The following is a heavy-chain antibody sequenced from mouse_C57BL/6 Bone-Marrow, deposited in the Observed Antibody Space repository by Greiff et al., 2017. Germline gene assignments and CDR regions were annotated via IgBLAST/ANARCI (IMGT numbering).Heavy chain of an antibody. J-gene: IGHJ3*01. Sequence: QVQLQQSGAELVKPGASVKLSCKASGYTFTSYWMQWVKQRPGQGLEWIGEIDPSDSYTNYNQKFKGKATLTVDTSSSTAYMQLSSLTSEDSAVYYCARDNYYYGSSPAWFAYWGQGTLVTVSA. D-gene: IGHD1-1*01. CDR2: IDPSDSYT. CDR1: GYTFTSYW. CDR3: ARDNYYYGSSPAWFAY. V-gene: IGHV1-50*01.